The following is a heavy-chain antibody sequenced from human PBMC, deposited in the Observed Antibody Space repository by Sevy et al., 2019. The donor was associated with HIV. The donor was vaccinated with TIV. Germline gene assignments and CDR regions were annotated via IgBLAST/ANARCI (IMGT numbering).Heavy chain of an antibody. D-gene: IGHD2-2*01. CDR3: ARDCSSTSCLCGMDV. V-gene: IGHV3-7*03. CDR1: GFMFSNYW. Sequence: GGSLRLSCVASGFMFSNYWMSWVRQAPGKGLEWVANIKRDGSEKYYVASVKGRFTISRDNAKNSLNLQMNSLRVEDTAVYYCARDCSSTSCLCGMDVWGPGTTVTVSS. CDR2: IKRDGSEK. J-gene: IGHJ6*02.